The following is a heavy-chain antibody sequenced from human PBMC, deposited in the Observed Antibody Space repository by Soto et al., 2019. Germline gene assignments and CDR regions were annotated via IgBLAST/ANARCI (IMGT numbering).Heavy chain of an antibody. J-gene: IGHJ5*02. D-gene: IGHD3-22*01. CDR1: GFTFSSYA. CDR3: ARGYYYDSSRFDP. CDR2: ISYDGSNK. V-gene: IGHV3-30-3*01. Sequence: GGSLRLSCAASGFTFSSYAMHWVRQAPGKGLEWVAVISYDGSNKYYADSVKGRFTISRDNSKNTLYLQMNSLRAEDTAVYYCARGYYYDSSRFDPWGQGTLVTVSS.